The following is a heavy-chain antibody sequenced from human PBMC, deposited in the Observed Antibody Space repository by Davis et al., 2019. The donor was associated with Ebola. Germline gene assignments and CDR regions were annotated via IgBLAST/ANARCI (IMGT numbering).Heavy chain of an antibody. CDR2: ISPYNGNT. D-gene: IGHD3-10*01. J-gene: IGHJ4*02. Sequence: ASSVPVSCKASGYTFTSYGIRWVRQAPGQGLGWLGWISPYNGNTKYSQKFQGRVTITRDTSASTAYMELSRLRSTDTAVYYCARDSLRGEDYWGKGTLVTVAS. CDR3: ARDSLRGEDY. CDR1: GYTFTSYG. V-gene: IGHV1-18*01.